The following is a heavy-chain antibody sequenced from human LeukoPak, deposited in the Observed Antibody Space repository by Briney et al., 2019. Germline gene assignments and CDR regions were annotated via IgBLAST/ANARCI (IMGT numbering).Heavy chain of an antibody. CDR2: IFNSGST. CDR3: ARAATRYCSGGSCYRYRTYWYFDL. Sequence: SETLSLTCTVSGGSISSYYWSWIRQPPGKGLGGIGYIFNSGSTNYNPSLKSRVTISVDTSKNQFSLKLSSVTAADTAVYYCARAATRYCSGGSCYRYRTYWYFDLWGRGTLVTVSS. J-gene: IGHJ2*01. V-gene: IGHV4-59*01. CDR1: GGSISSYY. D-gene: IGHD2-15*01.